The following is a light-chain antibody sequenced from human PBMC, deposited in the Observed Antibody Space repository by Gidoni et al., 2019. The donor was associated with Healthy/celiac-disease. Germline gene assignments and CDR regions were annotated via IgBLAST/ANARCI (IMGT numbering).Light chain of an antibody. J-gene: IGKJ2*01. V-gene: IGKV3-15*01. CDR2: GAS. CDR3: QQYNNWPPYT. CDR1: QSVSSN. Sequence: PATLSVSPGERATLSCRASQSVSSNLAWYQQKPGQAPRLLSYGASTRATGIPARFSGSGSGTEFTLTISSLQSEDFAGYYCQQYNNWPPYTFGQGTKLEIK.